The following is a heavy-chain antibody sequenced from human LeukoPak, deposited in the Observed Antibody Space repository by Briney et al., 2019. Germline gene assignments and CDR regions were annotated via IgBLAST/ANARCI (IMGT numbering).Heavy chain of an antibody. CDR2: IRQNGSEK. Sequence: GRSLRLSCAASGFTFSGYVMHWVRQAPGKGLEWVGNIRQNGSEKYYVDSVKGRFTISRDNAKNSLYLQMNSLRAEDTAVYYCARSQWLRFDAFDIWGQGTMVTVSS. CDR1: GFTFSGYV. V-gene: IGHV3-7*01. J-gene: IGHJ3*02. CDR3: ARSQWLRFDAFDI. D-gene: IGHD5-12*01.